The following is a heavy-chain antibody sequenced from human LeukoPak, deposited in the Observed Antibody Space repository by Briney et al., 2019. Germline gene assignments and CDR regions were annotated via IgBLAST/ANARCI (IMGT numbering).Heavy chain of an antibody. V-gene: IGHV3-30*03. CDR2: ISYDGSNK. D-gene: IGHD3-10*01. CDR1: GFTFSSYG. J-gene: IGHJ3*02. Sequence: PGGSLRLSCAASGFTFSSYGMHWVRQAPGKGLEWVAVISYDGSNKYYADSVKGRFTISRDNSKNSLYLQMDSLRAEDTAVYSCARGGSGRTQDDTYDIWGQGTKVTVSS. CDR3: ARGGSGRTQDDTYDI.